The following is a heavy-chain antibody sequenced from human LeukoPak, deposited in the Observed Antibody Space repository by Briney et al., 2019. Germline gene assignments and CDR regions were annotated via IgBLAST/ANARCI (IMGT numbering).Heavy chain of an antibody. CDR3: ARTDYYDLSKYYDY. J-gene: IGHJ4*02. CDR1: GIIFSNYW. V-gene: IGHV3-74*01. Sequence: PGGSLRLSCAASGIIFSNYWMHWVRQAPGEGLVWVSRISSDGSTTSYADSVKGRFTISRDNAKNTLYLQMSSLRDEDTALYYCARTDYYDLSKYYDYWGQGTLVTVSS. CDR2: ISSDGSTT. D-gene: IGHD3-22*01.